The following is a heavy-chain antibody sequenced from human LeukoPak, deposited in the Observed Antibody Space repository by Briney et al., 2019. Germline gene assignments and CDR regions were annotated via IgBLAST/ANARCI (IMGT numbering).Heavy chain of an antibody. CDR1: GGSISSGDYY. Sequence: SQTLSLTCTVSGGSISSGDYYWSWIRQPPGKGLEWIGYIYYSGSTYYNPSLKSRVTISVDTSKIQFSLKLSSVTAADTAVYYCAREIMAARFDPWGQGTLVTVSS. CDR2: IYYSGST. D-gene: IGHD6-6*01. J-gene: IGHJ5*02. CDR3: AREIMAARFDP. V-gene: IGHV4-30-4*01.